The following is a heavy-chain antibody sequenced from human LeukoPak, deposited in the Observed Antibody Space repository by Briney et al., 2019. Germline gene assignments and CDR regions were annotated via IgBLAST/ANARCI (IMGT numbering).Heavy chain of an antibody. D-gene: IGHD4-11*01. CDR2: IYYSGST. CDR3: ARVSSNGGWFDP. J-gene: IGHJ5*02. Sequence: PSETLSLTCTVSGGSISSSSYYWGWIRQPPGKGLEWIGSIYYSGSTYYNPSLKSRVTISVDTSKNQFSLKLSSVTAADTAVYYCARVSSNGGWFDPWGQGTLVTVSS. CDR1: GGSISSSSYY. V-gene: IGHV4-39*07.